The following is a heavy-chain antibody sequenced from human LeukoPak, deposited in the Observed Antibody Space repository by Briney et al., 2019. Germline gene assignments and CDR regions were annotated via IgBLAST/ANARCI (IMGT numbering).Heavy chain of an antibody. CDR1: GFTLTSYA. CDR3: AKDRGIILMGHGMDV. J-gene: IGHJ6*02. V-gene: IGHV3-23*01. D-gene: IGHD3-10*01. Sequence: PGGSLRLSWAASGFTLTSYAMTWVRQAPGKGLEWVSTIGALGGSTDYAGSVKGRFTISRDNSKNTLYLQMNNLRAEDTAVYYCAKDRGIILMGHGMDVWGQGTTVTVFS. CDR2: IGALGGST.